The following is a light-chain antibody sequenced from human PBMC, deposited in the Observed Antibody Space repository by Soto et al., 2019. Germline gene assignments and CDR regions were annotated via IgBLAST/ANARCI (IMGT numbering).Light chain of an antibody. J-gene: IGLJ2*01. CDR3: ASYAGSDNVR. CDR1: RSDIGGFNF. CDR2: EVS. V-gene: IGLV2-8*01. Sequence: QSVLTQPPSASGSPGQSVTISCTGTRSDIGGFNFVSWYQQHPGKAPKLMIYEVSKRPSGVPDRFSGSKSANTASLTVSGLQTEDEADYYCASYAGSDNVRFGGGTKLTVL.